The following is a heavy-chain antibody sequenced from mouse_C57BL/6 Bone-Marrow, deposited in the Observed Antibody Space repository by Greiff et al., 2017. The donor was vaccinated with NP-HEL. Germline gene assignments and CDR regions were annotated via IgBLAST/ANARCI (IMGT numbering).Heavy chain of an antibody. CDR1: GYTFTGYW. Sequence: QVQLKESGAELMKPGASVKLSCKATGYTFTGYWIEWVKQRPGHGLEWIGEILPGSGSTNYIEKFKGKATFTADTSSNTAYMQLSSLTTEDSAIYYCARAEIDYGGFDYWGQGTTLTVSS. D-gene: IGHD2-4*01. V-gene: IGHV1-9*01. CDR2: ILPGSGST. J-gene: IGHJ2*01. CDR3: ARAEIDYGGFDY.